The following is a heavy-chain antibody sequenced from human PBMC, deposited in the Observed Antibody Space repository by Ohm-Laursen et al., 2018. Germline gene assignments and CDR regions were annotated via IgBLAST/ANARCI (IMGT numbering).Heavy chain of an antibody. CDR1: GGSFTGHY. CDR2: ISYTGYT. J-gene: IGHJ4*02. Sequence: LSLTCTVSGGSFTGHYWSWIRQPPGKGLEWIGHISYTGYTSYKSSLKSRVTISLDTSRKHFSLRLTSLAAADTAVYYCASYVWGSYRYNYWGQGTLVTVSS. V-gene: IGHV4-59*08. CDR3: ASYVWGSYRYNY. D-gene: IGHD3-16*02.